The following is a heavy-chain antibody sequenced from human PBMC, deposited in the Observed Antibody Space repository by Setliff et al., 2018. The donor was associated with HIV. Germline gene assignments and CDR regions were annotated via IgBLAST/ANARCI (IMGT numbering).Heavy chain of an antibody. J-gene: IGHJ3*02. D-gene: IGHD4-17*01. CDR2: IYHAGNT. Sequence: SETLSLTCTVTGYSISSGYYWAWIRQPPGKGLEWIGYIYHAGNTYYTPSLKSRVTISVDTSKNQISLRLNSLTAADTAVYYCARGTTLNVVPDAFDIWGQGTMVTVSS. V-gene: IGHV4-38-2*02. CDR3: ARGTTLNVVPDAFDI. CDR1: GYSISSGYY.